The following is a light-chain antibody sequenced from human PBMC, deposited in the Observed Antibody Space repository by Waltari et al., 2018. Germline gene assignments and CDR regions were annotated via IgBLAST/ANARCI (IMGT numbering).Light chain of an antibody. CDR2: AAS. CDR1: QSIGRY. J-gene: IGKJ1*01. Sequence: IQMPQSPSSLSASLGDGVTITCRPSQSIGRYLNWYQQKPGQAPKLLIYAASILKSGVPSRFRGSGSGTDFTLTIGSLQPEDFATYYCQQSYSTPWTFGQGTKVEIK. V-gene: IGKV1-39*01. CDR3: QQSYSTPWT.